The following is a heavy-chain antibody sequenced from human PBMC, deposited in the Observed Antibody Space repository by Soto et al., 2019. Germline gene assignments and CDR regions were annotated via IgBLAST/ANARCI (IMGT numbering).Heavy chain of an antibody. CDR3: ARDSRYFDQYYYFDY. D-gene: IGHD3-9*01. J-gene: IGHJ4*02. Sequence: PGGSLRLSCAASRFTFSSYSMNWVRQAPGKGLEWVSSISSSSSYIYYADSVKGRFTISRDNAKNSLYLQMNSLRAEDTAVYYCARDSRYFDQYYYFDYWGQGTLVTVSS. CDR1: RFTFSSYS. CDR2: ISSSSSYI. V-gene: IGHV3-21*01.